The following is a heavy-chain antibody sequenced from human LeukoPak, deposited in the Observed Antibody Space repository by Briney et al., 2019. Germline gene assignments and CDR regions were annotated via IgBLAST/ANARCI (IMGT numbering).Heavy chain of an antibody. J-gene: IGHJ4*02. CDR3: AKQLGYRSDGSCYFPY. Sequence: GGSLRLSCAASGFTFSSHLMHWVRQAPGKGLVWVSRISSDGTYTNYADSVRGRFTISRDNAKNTLYLQMNSLRAEDTAVYYCAKQLGYRSDGSCYFPYWGQGTLVTVSS. V-gene: IGHV3-74*01. CDR2: ISSDGTYT. CDR1: GFTFSSHL. D-gene: IGHD2-15*01.